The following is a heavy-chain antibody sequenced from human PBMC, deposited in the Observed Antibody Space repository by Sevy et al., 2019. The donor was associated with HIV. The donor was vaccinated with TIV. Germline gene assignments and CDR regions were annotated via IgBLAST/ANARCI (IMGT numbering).Heavy chain of an antibody. Sequence: GGSLRLSCTASGFDFANAWMNWVRQAPGKGLEWVGHIKSITDGGAADYAAPVKGRFTISRHESKNTLYLHMNSLKAEDTAVYYCSTDDLISYWGRGTLVTVSS. CDR2: IKSITDGGAA. CDR1: GFDFANAW. V-gene: IGHV3-15*07. J-gene: IGHJ4*02. CDR3: STDDLISY.